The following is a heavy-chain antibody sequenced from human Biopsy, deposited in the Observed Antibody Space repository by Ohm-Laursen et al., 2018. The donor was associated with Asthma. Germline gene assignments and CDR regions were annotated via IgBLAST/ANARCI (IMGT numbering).Heavy chain of an antibody. CDR1: GGTFSSYA. Sequence: GPSVTVSCKASGGTFSSYAISWVRQAPGQGLEWMGGIIPIFGTVNYAQKFQGRVTITADESTSTAYMKLSSLRAEDTAVYYCARSSHRNWGGYFDYWGQGTLVTVSS. D-gene: IGHD7-27*01. CDR2: IIPIFGTV. V-gene: IGHV1-69*01. CDR3: ARSSHRNWGGYFDY. J-gene: IGHJ4*02.